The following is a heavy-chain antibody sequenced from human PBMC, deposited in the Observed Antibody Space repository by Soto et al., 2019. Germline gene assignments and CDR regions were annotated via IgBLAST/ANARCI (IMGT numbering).Heavy chain of an antibody. V-gene: IGHV1-2*04. CDR2: INPNSGGT. Sequence: AAVKVSCKASGCTFTGYYMHWVRQAPGQGVEWMGWINPNSGGTNYAQKFQGWVTMTSDTSISTAYMELSRLRSDDTAVYYCARDARQEWLSSPATYYYYGMDVWGQGTTVTVSS. CDR3: ARDARQEWLSSPATYYYYGMDV. D-gene: IGHD3-3*01. J-gene: IGHJ6*02. CDR1: GCTFTGYY.